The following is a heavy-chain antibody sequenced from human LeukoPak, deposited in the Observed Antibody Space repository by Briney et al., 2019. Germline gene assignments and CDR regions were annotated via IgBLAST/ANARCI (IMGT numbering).Heavy chain of an antibody. Sequence: GGSLRLSCAASGFTFSSYAMSWVRQAPGKGLVWVSGINSDGSTTSYADSVKGRFTISRDNAKSTLYLQMNSLRAEDTAVYYCARGGYGAHMGWGQGTLVTVSS. D-gene: IGHD4-17*01. CDR2: INSDGSTT. J-gene: IGHJ4*02. CDR1: GFTFSSYA. CDR3: ARGGYGAHMG. V-gene: IGHV3-74*01.